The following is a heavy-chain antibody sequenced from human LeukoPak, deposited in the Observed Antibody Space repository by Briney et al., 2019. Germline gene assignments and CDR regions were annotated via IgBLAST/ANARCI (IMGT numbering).Heavy chain of an antibody. CDR2: IYYSGST. CDR3: ARYRRIAARYWFDP. V-gene: IGHV4-59*01. CDR1: GDSISNYY. Sequence: MPSETLSLTCTVSGDSISNYYWSWLRQPPGKGLEWIGYIYYSGSTNYNPSLKSRVTISLDTSKNQFSLKLSSVAAADTAVYYCARYRRIAARYWFDPWGQGTLVTVSS. J-gene: IGHJ5*02. D-gene: IGHD6-6*01.